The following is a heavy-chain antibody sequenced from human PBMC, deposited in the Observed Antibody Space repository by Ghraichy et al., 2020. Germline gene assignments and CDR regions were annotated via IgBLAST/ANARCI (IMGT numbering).Heavy chain of an antibody. D-gene: IGHD3-22*01. Sequence: ASVKVSCKASGYTFTGYYMHWVRQAPGQGLEWMGWINPNSGGTNYAQKFQGWVTMTRDTSISTAYMELSRLRSDDTAVYYCARGGMIVVAQADAFDIWGQGTMVTVSS. J-gene: IGHJ3*02. CDR1: GYTFTGYY. CDR3: ARGGMIVVAQADAFDI. CDR2: INPNSGGT. V-gene: IGHV1-2*04.